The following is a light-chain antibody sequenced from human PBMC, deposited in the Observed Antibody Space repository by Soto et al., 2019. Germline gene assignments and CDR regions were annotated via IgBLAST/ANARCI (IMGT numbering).Light chain of an antibody. CDR2: AIS. V-gene: IGKV1-39*01. J-gene: IGKJ1*01. Sequence: IHFNQSPSSLSASVGDRVTITCRASQDISSYLAWYQQKPGSAPRLLIYAISTLESGVPSRFSGSGSGTDFTLPISTLHPEDCATYYCQESYSTPQTFGQGPKL. CDR3: QESYSTPQT. CDR1: QDISSY.